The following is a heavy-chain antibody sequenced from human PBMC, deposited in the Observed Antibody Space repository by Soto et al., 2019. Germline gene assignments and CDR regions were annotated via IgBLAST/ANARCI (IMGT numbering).Heavy chain of an antibody. J-gene: IGHJ5*02. CDR3: AKDGSSSWTRGWFDP. V-gene: IGHV3-9*01. CDR1: GFTFDDYA. Sequence: EVQLVESGGGLVQPGRSLRLSCAASGFTFDDYAMHWVRHAPGKGLEWVSGISWNSGSIGYADSVKGRFTISRDNAKNSLYLQMNSLRAEDTALYYCAKDGSSSWTRGWFDPWGQGTLVTVSS. CDR2: ISWNSGSI. D-gene: IGHD6-13*01.